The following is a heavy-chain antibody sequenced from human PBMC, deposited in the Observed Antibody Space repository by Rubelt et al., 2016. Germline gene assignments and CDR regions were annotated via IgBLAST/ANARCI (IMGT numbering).Heavy chain of an antibody. J-gene: IGHJ6*02. CDR2: ISHRGST. CDR1: GGSFSDYY. V-gene: IGHV4-34*02. D-gene: IGHD3-10*01. CDR3: ARDYRNYYYGMDV. Sequence: QVQLKQWGAGLLKPSETLSLTCAVYGGSFSDYYWNWIRQPPGKGLEWIGEISHRGSTNYNPPLKSRVTLSVDTFKNQLSLKLTSVTAADTAVYSCARDYRNYYYGMDVWGQGTTVTVSS.